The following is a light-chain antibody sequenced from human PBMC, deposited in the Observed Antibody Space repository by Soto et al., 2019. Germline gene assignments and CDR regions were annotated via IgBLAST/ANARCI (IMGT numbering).Light chain of an antibody. V-gene: IGKV3-15*01. J-gene: IGKJ5*01. CDR1: QSVSSN. Sequence: EIVMTQSPATLSVSPGERATLSCRASQSVSSNLAWYQQKPGQAPRLLIYGASTRATGIPARFSGSGSGTEFTLTISSLQSEDFAVYCWQQYNNWTPGSITFGQGTRLEIK. CDR3: QQYNNWTPGSIT. CDR2: GAS.